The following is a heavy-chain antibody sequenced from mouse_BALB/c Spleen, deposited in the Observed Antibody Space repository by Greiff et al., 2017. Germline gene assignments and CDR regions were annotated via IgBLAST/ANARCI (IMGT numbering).Heavy chain of an antibody. CDR1: GYTFTSYT. D-gene: IGHD2-4*01. CDR3: ASGNYEWFAY. J-gene: IGHJ3*01. Sequence: QVQLQQSGAELARPGASVKMSCKASGYTFTSYTMYWVKQRPGQGLEWIGYINPSSGYTNYNQKFKDKATLTADKSSSTAYMQLSSLTSEDSAVYYYASGNYEWFAYWGQGTLVTVSA. V-gene: IGHV1-4*01. CDR2: INPSSGYT.